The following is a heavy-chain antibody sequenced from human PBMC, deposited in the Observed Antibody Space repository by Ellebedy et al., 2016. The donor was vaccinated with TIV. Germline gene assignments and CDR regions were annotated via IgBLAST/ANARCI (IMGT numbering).Heavy chain of an antibody. D-gene: IGHD6-19*01. Sequence: SVKVSXXASAGTFSSYAIIWVRQPPGQGLEWMGGIIPIFGTANYAQKFQGRVTITADESTSTAYMELSSLRSEDTAVYYCARLYSSGWYEAWFDPWGQGTLVTVSS. CDR1: AGTFSSYA. CDR3: ARLYSSGWYEAWFDP. J-gene: IGHJ5*02. CDR2: IIPIFGTA. V-gene: IGHV1-69*13.